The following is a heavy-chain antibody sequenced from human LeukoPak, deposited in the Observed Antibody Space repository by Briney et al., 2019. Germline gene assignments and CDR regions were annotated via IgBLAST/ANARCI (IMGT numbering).Heavy chain of an antibody. V-gene: IGHV4-31*03. D-gene: IGHD6-6*01. CDR3: ARASYSSSSGAFDY. Sequence: SETLSLTCTVSGGSLSSGGYYWSWIRQHPGKGLEWIGYIYYSGSTYYNPSLKSRVTISVDTSKNQFSLKLSSVTAADTAVYYCARASYSSSSGAFDYWGQGTLVTVSS. CDR1: GGSLSSGGYY. CDR2: IYYSGST. J-gene: IGHJ4*02.